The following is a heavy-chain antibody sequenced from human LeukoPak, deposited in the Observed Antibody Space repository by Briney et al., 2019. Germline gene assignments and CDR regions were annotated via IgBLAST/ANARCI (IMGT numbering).Heavy chain of an antibody. D-gene: IGHD4-23*01. CDR1: GGSISSYY. Sequence: PSETLSLTCTVSGGSISSYYWSWIRQPAGKGLEWIGRIYYSGSTNYNPSLKSRVTISVDTSKNQFSLKLSSVTAADTAVYYCARHSGGLGPWRYFDYWGQGTLVTVSS. CDR3: ARHSGGLGPWRYFDY. J-gene: IGHJ4*02. V-gene: IGHV4-59*08. CDR2: IYYSGST.